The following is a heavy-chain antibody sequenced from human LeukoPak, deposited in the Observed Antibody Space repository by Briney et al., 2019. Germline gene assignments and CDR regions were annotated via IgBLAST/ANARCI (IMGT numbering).Heavy chain of an antibody. CDR2: ISWNSGSI. CDR3: AKDMRSGSSWYFDAFDI. J-gene: IGHJ3*02. V-gene: IGHV3-9*01. Sequence: GRSLRLSCAASGFTFDDYAMHWVRQAPGKGLEWVSGISWNSGSIGYADSVKGRFTIPRDNAKNSLYLQMNSLRAEDTALYYCAKDMRSGSSWYFDAFDIWGQGTMVTVSS. CDR1: GFTFDDYA. D-gene: IGHD6-13*01.